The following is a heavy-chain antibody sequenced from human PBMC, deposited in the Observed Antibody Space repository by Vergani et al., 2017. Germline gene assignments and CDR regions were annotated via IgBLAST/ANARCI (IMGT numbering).Heavy chain of an antibody. CDR3: AKDNSETGTTLGYLDV. V-gene: IGHV3-9*01. J-gene: IGHJ6*03. D-gene: IGHD1-7*01. CDR2: ITWNSDTT. Sequence: EVQLVESGGGLVQPGKSLRLSCAASDFTFDDYAMHWVRQAPGKGLEWVAGITWNSDTTHYADSVKGRFTISRDNAKSSLYLEMSSLRAEDTAMYYCAKDNSETGTTLGYLDVWGNGTTVIVSS. CDR1: DFTFDDYA.